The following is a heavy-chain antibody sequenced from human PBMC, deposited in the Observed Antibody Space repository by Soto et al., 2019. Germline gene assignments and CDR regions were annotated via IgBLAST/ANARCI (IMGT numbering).Heavy chain of an antibody. CDR1: RGSLSGYY. J-gene: IGHJ3*02. CDR3: ARAGVSGPYDAFDI. Sequence: SQTLSLTCGDYRGSLSGYYWSWIRQPPGKGLEWIGEVNDSGSTNYNPSLKSRVTISVDTSKNQFSLKLTSVIAAETAVYLCARAGVSGPYDAFDIWGQGTMVTVSS. D-gene: IGHD1-26*01. V-gene: IGHV4-34*01. CDR2: VNDSGST.